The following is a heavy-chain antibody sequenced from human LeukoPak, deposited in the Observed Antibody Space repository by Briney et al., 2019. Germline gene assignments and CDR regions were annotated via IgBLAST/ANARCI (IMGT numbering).Heavy chain of an antibody. V-gene: IGHV4-59*08. Sequence: SETLSLTCAVYGGSFSGYYWSWIRQPPGKGLEWIGYIYYSGSTNYNPSLKSRVTISVDTSKNQFSLKLSSVTAADTAVYYCARHPPGYYDSRYYWYFDLWGRGTLVTVSS. CDR2: IYYSGST. CDR1: GGSFSGYY. CDR3: ARHPPGYYDSRYYWYFDL. D-gene: IGHD3-22*01. J-gene: IGHJ2*01.